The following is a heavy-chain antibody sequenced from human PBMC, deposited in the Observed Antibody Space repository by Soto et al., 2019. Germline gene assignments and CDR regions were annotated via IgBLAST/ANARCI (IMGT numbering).Heavy chain of an antibody. D-gene: IGHD2-15*01. CDR3: ANKGLGSLKTYCGGGSGQYAFDI. CDR1: GFTFGSYA. Sequence: EVQLLESGGGLVQPGGSLRLSCAASGFTFGSYAMNWVRQAPGKGLEWVSTIRGGGDGTYYADSVKGRFTISRDNYNNTRYLQMNSLRAEDTAVYYCANKGLGSLKTYCGGGSGQYAFDIWGQGTMVTVSS. CDR2: IRGGGDGT. V-gene: IGHV3-23*01. J-gene: IGHJ3*02.